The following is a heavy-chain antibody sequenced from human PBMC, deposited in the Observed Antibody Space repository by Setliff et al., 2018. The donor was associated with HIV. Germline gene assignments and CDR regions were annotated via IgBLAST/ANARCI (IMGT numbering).Heavy chain of an antibody. Sequence: SETLSLTCTVSGGSISSGDYYWTWIRQPPGKGLEWIGYIYNSGSTYYEPSLRGRVTISIDRSKNQFSLKLNSVTAADTAVYYCASLYSSSWYWAYYFDYWGQGTLVTVSS. CDR1: GGSISSGDYY. D-gene: IGHD6-13*01. CDR2: IYNSGST. J-gene: IGHJ4*02. V-gene: IGHV4-30-4*08. CDR3: ASLYSSSWYWAYYFDY.